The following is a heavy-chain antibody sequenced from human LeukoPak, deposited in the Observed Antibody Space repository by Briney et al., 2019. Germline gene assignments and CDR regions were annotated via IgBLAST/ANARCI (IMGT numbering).Heavy chain of an antibody. V-gene: IGHV1-69*05. D-gene: IGHD5-24*01. CDR1: GGTFSSYA. CDR3: ARGGARVGGYNYVY. CDR2: IIPIFGTA. Sequence: SVKVSXKASGGTFSSYAISWVRQAPGQGLEWMGRIIPIFGTANYAQKFQGRVTITTDESTSTAYMELSSLRSEDTAVYYCARGGARVGGYNYVYWGQGTLVTVSS. J-gene: IGHJ4*02.